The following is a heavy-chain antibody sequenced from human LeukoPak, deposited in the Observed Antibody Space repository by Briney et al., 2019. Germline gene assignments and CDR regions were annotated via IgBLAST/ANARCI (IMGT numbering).Heavy chain of an antibody. CDR1: GCSISSYY. J-gene: IGHJ4*02. CDR3: ARERSSWYHFDY. V-gene: IGHV4-59*01. D-gene: IGHD6-13*01. Sequence: PSETLSLTCTVSGCSISSYYWSWIRQPPGKGLEWIGCIYYSGSTNYNPSLKSRVTISVDTSKNQFSLKLSSVTAADTAVYYCARERSSWYHFDYWGPGTPVTASS. CDR2: IYYSGST.